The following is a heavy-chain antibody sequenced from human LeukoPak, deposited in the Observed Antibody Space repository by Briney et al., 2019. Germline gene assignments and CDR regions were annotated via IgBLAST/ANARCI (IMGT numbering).Heavy chain of an antibody. CDR3: ARGPYSSSWYGFDY. Sequence: SVKVSCTASGGTFSSYAISWVRQAPGRGLEWMGGIIPIFGTANYAQKFQGRVTITTDESTSTAYMELSSLRSEDTAVYYCARGPYSSSWYGFDYWGQGTLVTVSS. J-gene: IGHJ4*02. CDR2: IIPIFGTA. V-gene: IGHV1-69*05. D-gene: IGHD6-13*01. CDR1: GGTFSSYA.